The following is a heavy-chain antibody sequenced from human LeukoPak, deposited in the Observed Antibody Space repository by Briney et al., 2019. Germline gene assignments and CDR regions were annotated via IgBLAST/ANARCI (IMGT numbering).Heavy chain of an antibody. D-gene: IGHD6-6*01. V-gene: IGHV4-4*09. Sequence: SETLSLTCTVSGGSISSYYWSWIRQPPGKGLEWIGYIYTSGSTNYNPSLKSRVTISVDTSKNQFSLKLSSVTAADTAVYYCARLGSSSSSYYYYYYMDVWGKRDHGHRLL. CDR3: ARLGSSSSSYYYYYYMDV. J-gene: IGHJ6*03. CDR2: IYTSGST. CDR1: GGSISSYY.